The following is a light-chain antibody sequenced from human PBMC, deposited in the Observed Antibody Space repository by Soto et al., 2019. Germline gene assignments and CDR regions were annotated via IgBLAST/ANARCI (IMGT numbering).Light chain of an antibody. V-gene: IGKV3-20*01. CDR1: QSVSSSY. CDR2: GAS. Sequence: EIVLTQSPGTLSLSPGERATLSCRASQSVSSSYLAWYQQKPGQAPRLLINGASSRATGIPDRFSGSGSGTDFTLTISRLEPEDFAVYYCQQYGSSPQYTFGQGTKLESK. J-gene: IGKJ2*01. CDR3: QQYGSSPQYT.